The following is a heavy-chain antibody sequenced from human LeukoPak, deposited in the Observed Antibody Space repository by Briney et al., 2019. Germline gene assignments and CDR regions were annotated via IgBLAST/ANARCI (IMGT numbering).Heavy chain of an antibody. CDR3: ARGSGGYYDSGRRYYYGMDV. J-gene: IGHJ6*02. CDR2: IYSGGST. Sequence: GGSLRLSCAASGXTVSSNYMSWVRQAPGKGLEWVSVIYSGGSTYHADSVKGRFTISRDNSKNTLYLQMNSLRAEDTAVYYCARGSGGYYDSGRRYYYGMDVWGQGTTVTVSS. V-gene: IGHV3-66*01. D-gene: IGHD3-22*01. CDR1: GXTVSSNY.